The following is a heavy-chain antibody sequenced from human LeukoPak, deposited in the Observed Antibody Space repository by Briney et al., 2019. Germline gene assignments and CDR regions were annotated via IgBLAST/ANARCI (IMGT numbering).Heavy chain of an antibody. CDR2: ISAYNGNT. CDR1: GYTFTSYG. J-gene: IGHJ4*02. D-gene: IGHD3-10*01. V-gene: IGHV1-18*01. Sequence: ASVKVSCKASGYTFTSYGISWVRQAPGQGLEWMGWISAYNGNTNYAQKLQGRVTMTTDTSTSTAYMELRSLRSGDTAVYYCARPNYYGSGSYYNDYWGQGTLVTVSS. CDR3: ARPNYYGSGSYYNDY.